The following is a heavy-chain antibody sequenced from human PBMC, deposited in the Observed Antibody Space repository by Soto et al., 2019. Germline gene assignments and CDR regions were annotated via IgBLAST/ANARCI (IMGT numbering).Heavy chain of an antibody. V-gene: IGHV3-21*01. CDR2: ISSSSSYI. CDR3: AREDYYYYYYMDV. CDR1: GFTFGSYS. Sequence: GGSLRLSCAASGFTFGSYSVNWVRQAPGKGLEWGSSISSSSSYIYYADSVKGRFTISRDNAKNSLYLQMNSLRAEDTAVYYCAREDYYYYYYMDVWGKGTTVTVSS. J-gene: IGHJ6*03.